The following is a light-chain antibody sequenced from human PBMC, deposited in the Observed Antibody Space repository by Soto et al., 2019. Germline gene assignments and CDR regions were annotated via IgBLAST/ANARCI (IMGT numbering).Light chain of an antibody. CDR1: QSISSW. J-gene: IGKJ3*01. CDR3: QQYNSWFT. Sequence: DMQMTQSPSTLSASVGDKVTITCRASQSISSWLAWYQQKPGKAPKLLIYDASSLESGVPSRFSGSGSGTEFTLTISSLQPDDFATYYCQQYNSWFTFGPGTKVDIK. CDR2: DAS. V-gene: IGKV1-5*01.